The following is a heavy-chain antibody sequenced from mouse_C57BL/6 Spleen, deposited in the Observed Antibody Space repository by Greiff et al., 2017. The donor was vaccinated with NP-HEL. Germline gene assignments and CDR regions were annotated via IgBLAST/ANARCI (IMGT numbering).Heavy chain of an antibody. Sequence: EVKLQQSGPELVKPGASVKISCKASGYTFTDYYMNWVKQSHGKSLEWIGDINPNNGGTSYNQKFKGKATLTVDKSSSTAYMELRSLTSEDSAVYYCARRGLGDWYFDVWGTGTTVTVSS. D-gene: IGHD4-1*01. CDR3: ARRGLGDWYFDV. J-gene: IGHJ1*03. V-gene: IGHV1-26*01. CDR2: INPNNGGT. CDR1: GYTFTDYY.